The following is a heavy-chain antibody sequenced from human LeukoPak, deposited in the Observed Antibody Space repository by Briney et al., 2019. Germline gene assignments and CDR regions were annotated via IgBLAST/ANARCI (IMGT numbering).Heavy chain of an antibody. CDR1: GFTFSSYG. D-gene: IGHD3-3*01. J-gene: IGHJ6*03. CDR3: AKDFLPSGYYYYYMDV. Sequence: GRSLRLSCAASGFTFSSYGMHWVRQAPGKGLEWVAVISYDGSNKYYADSVKGRFTISRDNSKNTLYLQMNSLRAEDTAVYYCAKDFLPSGYYYYYMDVWGKGTTVTVSS. CDR2: ISYDGSNK. V-gene: IGHV3-30*18.